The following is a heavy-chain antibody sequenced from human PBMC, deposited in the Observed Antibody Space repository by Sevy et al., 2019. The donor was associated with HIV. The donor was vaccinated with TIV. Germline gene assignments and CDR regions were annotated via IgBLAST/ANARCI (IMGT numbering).Heavy chain of an antibody. CDR2: ISFDGSNE. Sequence: GESLKIPCAASGFTFNFFSMHWVRQAPGKGLEWVATISFDGSNEHYADSVKGRFTISRDNSKNSLFLQMNSLRADDSAVYYCALERLSSAVAEYFHNWGQGTLVTVSS. D-gene: IGHD1-1*01. CDR3: ALERLSSAVAEYFHN. J-gene: IGHJ1*01. V-gene: IGHV3-30-3*01. CDR1: GFTFNFFS.